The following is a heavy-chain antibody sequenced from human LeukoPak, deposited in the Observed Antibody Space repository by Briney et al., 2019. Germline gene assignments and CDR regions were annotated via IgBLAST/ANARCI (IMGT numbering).Heavy chain of an antibody. CDR2: IIPIFGTA. J-gene: IGHJ4*02. V-gene: IGHV1-69*01. CDR3: ARGSVVVTAITNFHFDY. Sequence: GGSLRLSCTASGFTFGDYAISWVRQAPGQGLEWMGGIIPIFGTANYAQKFQGRVTITADESTSTAYMELSSLRSEDTAVYYCARGSVVVTAITNFHFDYWGQGTLVTVSS. CDR1: GFTFGDYA. D-gene: IGHD2-21*02.